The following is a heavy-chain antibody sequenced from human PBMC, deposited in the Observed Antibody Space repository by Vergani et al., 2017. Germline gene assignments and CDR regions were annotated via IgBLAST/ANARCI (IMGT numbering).Heavy chain of an antibody. CDR1: GFSFSSYD. Sequence: ELQLLESGGDLVQPGGSLRLSCAASGFSFSSYDTSWVRQAPGQGLEWVSAISGSGFITDYADSVKGRFIISRDNSKNTLYLQMNSLRAEDTAVYYCARTYFYDSSGYYGYWGQGTLVTVSS. CDR2: ISGSGFIT. CDR3: ARTYFYDSSGYYGY. J-gene: IGHJ4*02. V-gene: IGHV3-23*01. D-gene: IGHD3-22*01.